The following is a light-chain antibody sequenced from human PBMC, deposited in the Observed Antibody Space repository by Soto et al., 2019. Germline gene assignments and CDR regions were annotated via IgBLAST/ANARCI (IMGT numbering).Light chain of an antibody. V-gene: IGKV3-20*01. J-gene: IGKJ2*01. CDR3: QHYDNSPPFT. Sequence: EIVLTQSPGTLSLSPGERATLSCRASQSLSKSHLAWYQQKPGQSPRLLIYDASSRATGIAYRFSGSGSGTDFTLTISRLEPEDFAVYFCQHYDNSPPFTFGQGTKLEIK. CDR1: QSLSKSH. CDR2: DAS.